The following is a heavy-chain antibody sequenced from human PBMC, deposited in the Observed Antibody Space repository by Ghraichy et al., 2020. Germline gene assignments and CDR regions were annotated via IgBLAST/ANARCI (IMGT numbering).Heavy chain of an antibody. D-gene: IGHD3-22*01. V-gene: IGHV1-2*04. CDR3: ARGSGSGYFFDFWEPVGY. CDR2: INPNSGGT. Sequence: ASVKVSCKASGYTFTGYYMHWVRQAPGQGLEWMGWINPNSGGTNYAQKFQGWVTMTRDTSISTAYMELSRLRSDDTAVYYCARGSGSGYFFDFWEPVGYWGQGTLVTVSS. J-gene: IGHJ4*02. CDR1: GYTFTGYY.